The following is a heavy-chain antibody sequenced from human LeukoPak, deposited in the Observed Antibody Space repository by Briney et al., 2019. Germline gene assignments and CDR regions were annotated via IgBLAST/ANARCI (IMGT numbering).Heavy chain of an antibody. D-gene: IGHD1-26*01. J-gene: IGHJ5*02. Sequence: GASVKVSCRSSGGTFNTHIFNWVRQAPGQGLEWMGRITPVIGTTKYAERVQARVTITADRSTSTAYLELSGLTYEDTAVYYRTRVTLRGSKYNWFDPWGQGTHVSVSS. V-gene: IGHV1-69*08. CDR2: ITPVIGTT. CDR1: GGTFNTHI. CDR3: TRVTLRGSKYNWFDP.